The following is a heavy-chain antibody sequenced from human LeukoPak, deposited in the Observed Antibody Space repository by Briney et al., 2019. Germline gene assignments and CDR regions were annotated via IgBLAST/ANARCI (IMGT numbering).Heavy chain of an antibody. J-gene: IGHJ2*01. CDR1: GGSFSAYY. D-gene: IGHD3-3*01. Sequence: SETLSLTCAVYGGSFSAYYWSWVRQPPGKGLERIGEINHSGTTNYNPSLESRVTMSVDTSKNQFSLKLSSVTAADTAVYYCAWRGTLYWYFDLWGRGTLVTVSS. CDR3: AWRGTLYWYFDL. V-gene: IGHV4-34*01. CDR2: INHSGTT.